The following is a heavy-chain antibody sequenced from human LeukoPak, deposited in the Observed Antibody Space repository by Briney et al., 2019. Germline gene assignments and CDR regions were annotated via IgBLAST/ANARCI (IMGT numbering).Heavy chain of an antibody. V-gene: IGHV4-39*01. CDR2: IYYSGRS. Sequence: PSGTLSLTCTVSGGSISSSSFYWAWIRQPPGTGLEWIGRIYYSGRSFCSPSLKSRLTIFVYTSKNQFSLKRSSVTAADTAVYYCSRRNSPGWLDPWGQGTLVTVS. J-gene: IGHJ5*02. CDR3: SRRNSPGWLDP. CDR1: GGSISSSSFY.